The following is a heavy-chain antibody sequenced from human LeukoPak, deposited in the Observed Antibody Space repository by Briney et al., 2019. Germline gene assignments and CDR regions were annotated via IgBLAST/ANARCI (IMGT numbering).Heavy chain of an antibody. V-gene: IGHV3-21*01. J-gene: IGHJ4*02. CDR1: GFTVSQSY. Sequence: GGSLRLSCAASGFTVSQSYMNWVRQAPGKGLEWVSSISSSSSYIYYADSVKGRFTISRDNAKNSLYLQMNSLRAEDTAVYYCARDFWSGYSNNMVYWGQGTLVTVSS. CDR2: ISSSSSYI. D-gene: IGHD3-3*01. CDR3: ARDFWSGYSNNMVY.